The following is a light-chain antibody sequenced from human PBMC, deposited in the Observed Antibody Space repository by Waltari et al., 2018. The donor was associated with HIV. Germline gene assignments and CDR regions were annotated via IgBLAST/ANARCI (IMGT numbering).Light chain of an antibody. CDR1: TGAVTTSSY. J-gene: IGLJ3*02. V-gene: IGLV7-43*01. CDR2: SGN. Sequence: AVTQEPSLTVSPGGTATLTCASSTGAVTTSSYALWFQQRLGQSPRSLIYSGNSRYVCTPALIRSSLLGTNATLTHFGGQAVVGADYYCLLYYCGRQPAWVFGGGTKLA. CDR3: LLYYCGRQPAWV.